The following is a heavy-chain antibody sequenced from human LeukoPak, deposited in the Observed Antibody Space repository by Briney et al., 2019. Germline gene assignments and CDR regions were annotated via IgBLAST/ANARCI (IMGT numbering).Heavy chain of an antibody. CDR1: GGSFSGYY. CDR2: INHSGST. D-gene: IGHD5-18*01. CDR3: ARQHSYGDYYYYYYMDV. J-gene: IGHJ6*03. V-gene: IGHV4-34*01. Sequence: SETLSLTCAVYGGSFSGYYWSWIRQPPGKGLEWIGEINHSGSTNYNPSLKSRVTISVDTSKNQFSLKLSSVTAADTAVYYCARQHSYGDYYYYYYMDVWGKGTTVTVSS.